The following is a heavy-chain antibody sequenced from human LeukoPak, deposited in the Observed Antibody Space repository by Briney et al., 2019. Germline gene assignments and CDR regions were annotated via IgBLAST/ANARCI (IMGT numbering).Heavy chain of an antibody. CDR2: MNPNSGNT. V-gene: IGHV1-8*02. CDR1: GYTFNSYG. D-gene: IGHD3-10*01. J-gene: IGHJ5*02. Sequence: ASVKVSCKASGYTFNSYGFSWVRQAPGQGLEWMGWMNPNSGNTGYAQKFQGRVTMTRNTSISTAYMELSSLRSEDTAVYYCARAPEYGSGSYTYNWFDPWGQGTLVTVSS. CDR3: ARAPEYGSGSYTYNWFDP.